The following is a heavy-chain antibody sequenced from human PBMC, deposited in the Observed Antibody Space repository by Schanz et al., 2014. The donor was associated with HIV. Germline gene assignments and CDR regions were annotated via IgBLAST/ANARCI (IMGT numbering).Heavy chain of an antibody. CDR1: GFIFSDYG. CDR2: ISYDGSNK. CDR3: AKDRNHYDSRYRGKGNYYYYYGMDV. D-gene: IGHD3-22*01. J-gene: IGHJ6*02. Sequence: QVQLVESGGGVVQPGRSLTVSCVVSGFIFSDYGIHWVRQAPGKGLEWVAVISYDGSNKKYADSVKGRFTISRDNSKNTLYLQMKSLRPEDTAVYYCAKDRNHYDSRYRGKGNYYYYYGMDVWGQGTTVTVSS. V-gene: IGHV3-30*18.